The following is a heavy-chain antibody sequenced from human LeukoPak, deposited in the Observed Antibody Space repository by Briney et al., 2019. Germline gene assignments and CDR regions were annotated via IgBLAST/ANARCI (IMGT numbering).Heavy chain of an antibody. CDR3: AKDGLRLGELSLGDY. D-gene: IGHD3-16*02. CDR1: GFTFSSYG. V-gene: IGHV3-30*02. CDR2: IRYDGRNK. J-gene: IGHJ4*02. Sequence: GGSLRLSCAASGFTFSSYGMHWVRQAPGKGLEWVAFIRYDGRNKYYADSVKGRFTISRDNSKNTLYLQMNSLRAEDTAVYYCAKDGLRLGELSLGDYWGQGTLVTVSS.